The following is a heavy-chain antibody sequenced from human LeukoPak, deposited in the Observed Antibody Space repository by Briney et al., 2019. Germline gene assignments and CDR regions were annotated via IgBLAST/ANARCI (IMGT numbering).Heavy chain of an antibody. CDR2: INHSGST. CDR1: GGSFSGYY. V-gene: IGHV4-34*01. D-gene: IGHD6-13*01. J-gene: IGHJ5*02. CDR3: ARKYSSSRHNWFDP. Sequence: KTSETLSLTCAVYGGSFSGYYWSWIRQPPGKGLEWIGEINHSGSTNYNPSLKSRVTISVDTSKNQFSLKLSSVTAADTAVYYCARKYSSSRHNWFDPWGQGTLVTVSS.